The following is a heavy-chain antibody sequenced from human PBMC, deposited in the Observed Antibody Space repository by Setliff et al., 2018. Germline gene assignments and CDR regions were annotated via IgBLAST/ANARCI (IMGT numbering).Heavy chain of an antibody. CDR3: AREVQGFDP. CDR2: VYYTGTT. Sequence: TSETLSLTCTVSGGSIGSHSWSWIRQPPGKGLEWIAYVYYTGTTIYNPSLKSRVTISTDTSKNQFSLELNSVTAADTAVYYCAREVQGFDPWGQGTLVTVSS. CDR1: GGSIGSHS. J-gene: IGHJ5*02. V-gene: IGHV4-59*11.